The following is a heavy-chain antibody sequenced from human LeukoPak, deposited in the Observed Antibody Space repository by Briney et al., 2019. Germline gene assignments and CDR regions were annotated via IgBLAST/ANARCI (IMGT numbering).Heavy chain of an antibody. D-gene: IGHD4-17*01. CDR1: GYTFTGYF. Sequence: ASVKVSCKPSGYTFTGYFMHWVRQAPGPGLEWMEWINPNSGGTNYAQKFQGRVTMTRDTSISTAYIDLSRLTSDDTAVYYCARGSDGDYVGAATFQHWGQGTLVTVSS. J-gene: IGHJ1*01. CDR2: INPNSGGT. CDR3: ARGSDGDYVGAATFQH. V-gene: IGHV1-2*02.